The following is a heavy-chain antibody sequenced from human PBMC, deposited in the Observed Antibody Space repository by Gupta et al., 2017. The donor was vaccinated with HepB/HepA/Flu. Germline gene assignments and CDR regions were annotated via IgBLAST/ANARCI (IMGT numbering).Heavy chain of an antibody. CDR3: VQDIGKSIVGPHFDV. J-gene: IGHJ4*02. CDR2: ISDDGSNV. Sequence: QLVESGGNVVQPGQSLRLSCAASGFTFSNYTLHWVRRAPGKGLEWVALISDDGSNVHYRESVRGRVTISRDNSKKELYLEMISLRTEDTAIYHCVQDIGKSIVGPHFDVWGQGTLVTVSS. CDR1: GFTFSNYT. D-gene: IGHD2-21*01. V-gene: IGHV3-30*18.